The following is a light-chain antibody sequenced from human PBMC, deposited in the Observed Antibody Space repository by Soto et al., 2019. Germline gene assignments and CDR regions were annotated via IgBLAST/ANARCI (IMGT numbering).Light chain of an antibody. CDR3: ESDAGSNTDV. CDR2: EVV. Sequence: QSVLTQPPSASGSPGQSVTISCTGTKNDIGVNDFVSWYQHHPGKAPRLIISEVVQRPSGVPDRFSGSKSGTTASLTVSGLQAADEADSFCESDAGSNTDVVGSGTKVTV. CDR1: KNDIGVNDF. V-gene: IGLV2-8*01. J-gene: IGLJ1*01.